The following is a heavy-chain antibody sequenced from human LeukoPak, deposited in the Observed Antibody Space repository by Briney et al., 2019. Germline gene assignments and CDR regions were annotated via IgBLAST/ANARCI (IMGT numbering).Heavy chain of an antibody. CDR1: GYTFIAHY. J-gene: IGHJ4*02. CDR2: INPNPNGGGT. Sequence: ASVKVSCKTFGYTFIAHYIHWLRQAPGRGLEWMGWINPNPNGGGTNTAQRFQGRFTMTKDTSINTVYMELSGLRSDDTAVYYCARDMEFRGRTYGSYDFWGQGTLVTVSS. D-gene: IGHD1-26*01. CDR3: ARDMEFRGRTYGSYDF. V-gene: IGHV1-2*02.